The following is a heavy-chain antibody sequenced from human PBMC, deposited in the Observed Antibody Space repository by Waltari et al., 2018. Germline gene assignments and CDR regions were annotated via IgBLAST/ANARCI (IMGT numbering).Heavy chain of an antibody. J-gene: IGHJ4*02. CDR2: IRYDGSNK. CDR1: GFTFSSYG. V-gene: IGHV3-30*02. CDR3: AKDRGEGTATHVFDY. D-gene: IGHD2-15*01. Sequence: QVQLVESGGGVVQPGGSLRLSCAASGFTFSSYGMHWVRQAPGKGLEWVAFIRYDGSNKYYEDSVKGRFTISRDNSKNTLYLQMNSLRAEDTAVYYCAKDRGEGTATHVFDYWGQGTLVTVSS.